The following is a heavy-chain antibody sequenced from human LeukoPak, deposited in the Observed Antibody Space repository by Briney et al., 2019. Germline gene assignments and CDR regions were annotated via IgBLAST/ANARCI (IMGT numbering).Heavy chain of an antibody. J-gene: IGHJ5*02. CDR3: ARAGSVVTAIPARWFDP. V-gene: IGHV1-69*04. Sequence: SVKVSCKASGGTFSSYAISWVRQAPGQGLEWMGRIIPILGIANYAQKFQGRVTITADKSTSTAYMELSSLRSEDTAVYYCARAGSVVTAIPARWFDPWGQGTLVTVSS. CDR2: IIPILGIA. CDR1: GGTFSSYA. D-gene: IGHD2-21*02.